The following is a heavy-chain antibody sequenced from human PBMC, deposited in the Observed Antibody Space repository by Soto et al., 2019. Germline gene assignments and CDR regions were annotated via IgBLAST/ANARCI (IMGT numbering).Heavy chain of an antibody. CDR2: IYYSGST. D-gene: IGHD3-3*01. V-gene: IGHV4-59*01. CDR3: ERDVFHFDY. J-gene: IGHJ4*02. CDR1: GGSISSYY. Sequence: SETLSLTCTVSGGSISSYYWSWIRQPPGKGLEWIGYIYYSGSTNYNPSLKSRVTISVDTSKNQFSLKLSSVTAADTAVYYCERDVFHFDYWGQGTLVTVSS.